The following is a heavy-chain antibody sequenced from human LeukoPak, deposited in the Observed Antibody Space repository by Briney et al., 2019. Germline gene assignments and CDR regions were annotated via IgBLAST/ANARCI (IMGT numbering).Heavy chain of an antibody. D-gene: IGHD1/OR15-1a*01. J-gene: IGHJ6*03. Sequence: SETLSLTCAVYGGSFNTYYWNWIRQSPGKGLEWIGEINHTGTTNYNPSLKSRFTISVDTSKNQFSLKLTSVTAAGTAVYYCARGAADRNNYYYYIDVWGKGTTVTVSS. CDR2: INHTGTT. CDR3: ARGAADRNNYYYYIDV. CDR1: GGSFNTYY. V-gene: IGHV4-34*01.